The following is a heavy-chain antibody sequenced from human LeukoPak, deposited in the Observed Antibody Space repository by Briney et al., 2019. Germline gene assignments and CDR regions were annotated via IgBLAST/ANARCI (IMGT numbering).Heavy chain of an antibody. CDR1: GFTFSSYA. CDR3: ARGSSWYNFEC. V-gene: IGHV3-23*01. Sequence: GGSLRLSCAASGFTFSSYAMSWVRQAPGKGLEWVSAISGSGGSIYYADSVKGRFTISRDNSKNTLYLQMNSLRAEDTAVYYCARGSSWYNFECLGQGTLVTVSS. J-gene: IGHJ4*02. D-gene: IGHD6-13*01. CDR2: ISGSGGSI.